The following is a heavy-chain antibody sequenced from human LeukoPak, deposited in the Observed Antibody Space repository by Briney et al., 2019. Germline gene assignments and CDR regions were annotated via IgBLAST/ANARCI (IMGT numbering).Heavy chain of an antibody. CDR1: GFTFGSYA. CDR3: AKTTAGYSSGRYPGWPVDY. V-gene: IGHV3-23*01. J-gene: IGHJ4*02. D-gene: IGHD6-19*01. Sequence: GGSLRLSCAASGFTFGSYAMYWVRQAPGKGLEWVSGISGSGGSTFYADSVKGRYTISRGNSENTVYLQMNSLRADDTAVYYCAKTTAGYSSGRYPGWPVDYWGQGTLVTVSS. CDR2: ISGSGGST.